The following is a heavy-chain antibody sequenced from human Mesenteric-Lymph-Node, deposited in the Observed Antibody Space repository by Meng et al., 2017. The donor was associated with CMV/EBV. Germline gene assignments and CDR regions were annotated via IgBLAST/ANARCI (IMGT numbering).Heavy chain of an antibody. V-gene: IGHV1-2*02. CDR2: INPNTGGT. Sequence: ASVKVSCKASGYTFTSYGISWVRQAPGQGLEWMGWINPNTGGTNYAQKFQGRVTMTRDTSTNTAYMELTRLRSDDTALYYCAKDGGSYLDYYFDYWGQGTLVTVSS. J-gene: IGHJ4*02. CDR3: AKDGGSYLDYYFDY. D-gene: IGHD1-26*01. CDR1: GYTFTSYG.